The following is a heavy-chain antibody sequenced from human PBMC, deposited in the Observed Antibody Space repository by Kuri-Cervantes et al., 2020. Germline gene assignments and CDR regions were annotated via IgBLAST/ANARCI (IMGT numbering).Heavy chain of an antibody. J-gene: IGHJ5*02. D-gene: IGHD3-16*02. V-gene: IGHV6-1*01. CDR2: TYYRSKWYR. CDR1: GDSVSSNSAA. CDR3: ARFSFAFSALGRFDP. Sequence: SETLSLTCAISGDSVSSNSAAWNWIRQSPSRGLGWLGRTYYRSKWYRDYTVPVTIRITINADTSKHQFSLQLNSVTPEDTAVYYCARFSFAFSALGRFDPWGQGTLVTVSS.